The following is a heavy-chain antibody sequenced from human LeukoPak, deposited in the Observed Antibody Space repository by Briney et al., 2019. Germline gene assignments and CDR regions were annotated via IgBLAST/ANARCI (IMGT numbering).Heavy chain of an antibody. J-gene: IGHJ4*02. V-gene: IGHV5-51*01. CDR1: GYSFTSYW. Sequence: GESLQISCKGSGYSFTSYWIGWVRQLPGKGLEWMAIIYPGDSDTRYSPSFQGQVTISADKSISTAYLQWSSLKASDTAMYYCARRSYFYDSSAYLYYFDYWGQGTLVTVSS. CDR3: ARRSYFYDSSAYLYYFDY. CDR2: IYPGDSDT. D-gene: IGHD3-22*01.